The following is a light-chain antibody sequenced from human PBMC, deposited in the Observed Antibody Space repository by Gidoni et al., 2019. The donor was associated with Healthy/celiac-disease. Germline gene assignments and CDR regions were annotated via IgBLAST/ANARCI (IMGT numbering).Light chain of an antibody. V-gene: IGKV3-15*01. Sequence: SQSVSGYLAWYQQKPGQAPRLLIYGASTRATGIPARFSGRGTGTEFTLTISRLQSEDVATYYCQQYKEWPPESTFXPXTKVEIK. CDR1: QSVSGY. J-gene: IGKJ3*01. CDR2: GAS. CDR3: QQYKEWPPEST.